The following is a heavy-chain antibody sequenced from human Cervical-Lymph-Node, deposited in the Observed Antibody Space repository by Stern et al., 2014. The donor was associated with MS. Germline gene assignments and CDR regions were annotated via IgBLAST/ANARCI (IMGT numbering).Heavy chain of an antibody. V-gene: IGHV5-51*03. Sequence: VQLVQSGAEVKKPGESLWLSCKGSGYTFSNYWIGWVRQMPGKGLERIGSIFPGDSDARYSPSFQGQITISADKSSNTAFLQWNSLKASDTAMYYCARRKYSSSYYYYFGMDVWGQGTTVTVSS. CDR3: ARRKYSSSYYYYFGMDV. J-gene: IGHJ6*02. D-gene: IGHD6-13*01. CDR2: IFPGDSDA. CDR1: GYTFSNYW.